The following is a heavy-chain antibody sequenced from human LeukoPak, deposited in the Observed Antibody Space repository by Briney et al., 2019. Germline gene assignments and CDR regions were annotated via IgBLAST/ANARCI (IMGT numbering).Heavy chain of an antibody. D-gene: IGHD6-13*01. CDR2: IYYSGST. Sequence: SQTLSLTCTVSGGSISSGGYYWSWIRQHPGKGLEWIGYIYYSGSTYYNPSLKNRVTISVDTSKNQFSLKLSSVTAADTAVYYCASARYSRSWPRPDYWGQGTLVTVSS. CDR1: GGSISSGGYY. CDR3: ASARYSRSWPRPDY. V-gene: IGHV4-31*03. J-gene: IGHJ4*02.